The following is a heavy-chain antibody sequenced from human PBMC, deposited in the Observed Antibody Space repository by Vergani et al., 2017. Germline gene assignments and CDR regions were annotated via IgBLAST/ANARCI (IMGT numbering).Heavy chain of an antibody. V-gene: IGHV4-59*01. CDR1: GGSISSYY. CDR3: ARVYYYGSGSYGWFDP. CDR2: IYYSGST. Sequence: QVQLQESGPGLVKPSETLSLTCTVSGGSISSYYWSWIRQPPGKGLEWIGYIYYSGSTNYNPSLKSRVTISVDTSKNQFSLKLSSVTAADTAVYYCARVYYYGSGSYGWFDPWGQGTLVTVSS. D-gene: IGHD3-10*01. J-gene: IGHJ5*02.